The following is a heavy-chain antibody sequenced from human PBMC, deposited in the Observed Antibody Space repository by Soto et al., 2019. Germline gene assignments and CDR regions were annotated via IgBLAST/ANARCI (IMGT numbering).Heavy chain of an antibody. CDR2: IIPVFNTT. J-gene: IGHJ4*02. CDR1: GGSFASYA. D-gene: IGHD3-10*01. Sequence: QVQLVQSGAEAKKPGSSVKVSCKAAGGSFASYAITWLRQAPGQGLEWMGGIIPVFNTTTYAQKFQDRVTITADQATNTAYMQLSSLRSEDTAVYYCAREYSYGSGTYFDYWGQGTLVLVSS. CDR3: AREYSYGSGTYFDY. V-gene: IGHV1-69*01.